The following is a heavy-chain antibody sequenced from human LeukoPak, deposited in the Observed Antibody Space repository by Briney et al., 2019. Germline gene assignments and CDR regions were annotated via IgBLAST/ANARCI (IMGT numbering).Heavy chain of an antibody. CDR3: ARVVRDYGSGSYYKPPDYYYYMDV. V-gene: IGHV4-59*01. CDR1: VGAISIDY. CDR2: IYYSVST. Sequence: KCSETLSLTCTLSVGAISIDYWSWSRQPPGKGLEWVGYIYYSVSTNYNPSLKSRVTISVDTSKNQFSLKLSSVTAADPAVYYCARVVRDYGSGSYYKPPDYYYYMDVWGKGTTVTISS. J-gene: IGHJ6*03. D-gene: IGHD3-10*01.